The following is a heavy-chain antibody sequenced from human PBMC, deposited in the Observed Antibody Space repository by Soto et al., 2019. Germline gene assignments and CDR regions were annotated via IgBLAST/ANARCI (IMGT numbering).Heavy chain of an antibody. Sequence: PEGSLRLSCVASGFTFSSYWMHWVRQDPEMGLAWVSSINNDGTATQYADSVKGRFTVSRDNTKNTLYLQMTSLRVEDTAVYYCAKDLSSGQCDSLGQGTLLTISS. V-gene: IGHV3-74*03. D-gene: IGHD3-10*01. CDR2: INNDGTAT. CDR1: GFTFSSYW. J-gene: IGHJ4*02. CDR3: AKDLSSGQCDS.